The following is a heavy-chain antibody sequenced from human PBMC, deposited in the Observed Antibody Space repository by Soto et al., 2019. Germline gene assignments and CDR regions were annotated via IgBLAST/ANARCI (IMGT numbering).Heavy chain of an antibody. V-gene: IGHV1-46*03. Sequence: QVQLVQSGAEVKKPGASVKISCEASGYSFTSQYVHWVRQAPGQGLEWMGIINPNGGSTTYAQKFQGRVAKTRDTSTSTVYRERGSLTSEDPAVYYGARERWLRPGGGGTEPLDIWGQGTMVTVAS. CDR3: ARERWLRPGGGGTEPLDI. J-gene: IGHJ3*02. CDR1: GYSFTSQY. D-gene: IGHD5-12*01. CDR2: INPNGGST.